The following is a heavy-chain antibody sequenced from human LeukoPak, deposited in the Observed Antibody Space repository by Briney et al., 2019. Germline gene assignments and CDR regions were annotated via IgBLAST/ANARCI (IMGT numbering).Heavy chain of an antibody. V-gene: IGHV1-46*01. CDR1: GYTFTSYY. Sequence: ASVKVSCKASGYTFTSYYMHWVRQAPGQGLEWMGIINPSGGSTSYAQKFQGRVTMTRDTSISTAYMELSRLRSDDTAVYYCARGGFGYYFDYWGQGTLVTVSS. CDR3: ARGGFGYYFDY. D-gene: IGHD3-16*01. CDR2: INPSGGST. J-gene: IGHJ4*02.